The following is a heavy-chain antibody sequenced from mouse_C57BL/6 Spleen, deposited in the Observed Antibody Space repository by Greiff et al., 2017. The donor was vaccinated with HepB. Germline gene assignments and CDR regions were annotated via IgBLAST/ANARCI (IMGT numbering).Heavy chain of an antibody. J-gene: IGHJ3*01. D-gene: IGHD1-1*01. Sequence: VQLQQSGAELVRPGASVKLSCKASGYTFTDYYINWVKQRPGQGLEWIARIYPGSGNTYYNEKFKGKATLTAEKSSSTAYMQLSSLTSEDSAVYFCARSPRGYGSSSFAYWGQGTLVTVSA. CDR3: ARSPRGYGSSSFAY. CDR1: GYTFTDYY. V-gene: IGHV1-76*01. CDR2: IYPGSGNT.